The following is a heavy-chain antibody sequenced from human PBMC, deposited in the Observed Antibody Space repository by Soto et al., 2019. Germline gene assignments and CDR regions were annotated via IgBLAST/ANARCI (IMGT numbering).Heavy chain of an antibody. V-gene: IGHV4-59*01. CDR1: GGSISSYY. Sequence: WETLSLTCTVSGGSISSYYWSWIRQPPGKGLEWIGYIYYSGSTNYNPSLKSRVTISVDTSKNQFSLKLSSVTAADTAVYYCARLKIPGYSSGWYGTFDYWGQGTLVTVSS. J-gene: IGHJ4*02. D-gene: IGHD6-19*01. CDR2: IYYSGST. CDR3: ARLKIPGYSSGWYGTFDY.